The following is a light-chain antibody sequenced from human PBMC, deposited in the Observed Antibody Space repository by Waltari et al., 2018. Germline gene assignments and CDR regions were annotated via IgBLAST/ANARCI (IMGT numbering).Light chain of an antibody. CDR3: QQYDAWPPLT. Sequence: EILMTQSPATLSVSPGERATLSCRASQSVSSNLTWYQLKPGQAPRLVIYAASTRATGIPARFSGSGSGTEFTLTISSLQSEDFAVYYCQQYDAWPPLTFGGGTKVEIK. J-gene: IGKJ4*01. V-gene: IGKV3-15*01. CDR2: AAS. CDR1: QSVSSN.